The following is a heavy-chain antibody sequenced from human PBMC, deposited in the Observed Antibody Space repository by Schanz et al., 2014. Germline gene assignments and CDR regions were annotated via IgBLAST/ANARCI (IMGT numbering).Heavy chain of an antibody. CDR3: AKSYDTSGYSGFDY. J-gene: IGHJ4*02. Sequence: EVQLVESGGALVQPGGSLRLSCSASGFTFSDHWMSWVRQAPGKGLEWVANIKGDSSVKAYVDSVRGRFTLSRDNVKNSVYLQMNSLRVEDTAVYYCAKSYDTSGYSGFDYWGQGTLVTVSS. CDR2: IKGDSSVK. V-gene: IGHV3-7*03. D-gene: IGHD3-22*01. CDR1: GFTFSDHW.